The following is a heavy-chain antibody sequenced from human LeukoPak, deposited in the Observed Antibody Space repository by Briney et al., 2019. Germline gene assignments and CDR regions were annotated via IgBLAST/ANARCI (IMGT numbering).Heavy chain of an antibody. CDR1: GGSISSSSYY. J-gene: IGHJ4*02. CDR2: IYYSGST. Sequence: SETLSLTCTVSGGSISSSSYYWGWIRQPPGEGLEWIGSIYYSGSTYYNPSLKSRVTISVDTSKNQFSLKLSSVTAADTAVYYCARETSDYGSGSYYNLDYWGQGTLVTVSS. CDR3: ARETSDYGSGSYYNLDY. D-gene: IGHD3-10*01. V-gene: IGHV4-39*02.